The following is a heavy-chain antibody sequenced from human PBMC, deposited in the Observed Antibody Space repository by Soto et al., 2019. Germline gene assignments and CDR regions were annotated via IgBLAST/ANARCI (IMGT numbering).Heavy chain of an antibody. CDR2: IFYTGTT. Sequence: PSETLSLTCSVSGGSVSYNSYYWGWIRQPTGKGLEWVGGIFYTGTTYYNPSLKDRLSISVDTSKNSFSLNLTSVTAADTAVYFCARLVVVAPVANVWGQGALVTV. CDR1: GGSVSYNSYY. D-gene: IGHD2-21*01. CDR3: ARLVVVAPVANV. V-gene: IGHV4-39*01. J-gene: IGHJ4*02.